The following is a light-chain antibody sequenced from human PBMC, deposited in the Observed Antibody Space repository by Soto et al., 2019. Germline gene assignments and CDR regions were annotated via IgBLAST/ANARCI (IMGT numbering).Light chain of an antibody. Sequence: DIQMTQSPSSVSASVGDRVTITCRASQDISRWLAWYQQKPGKAPNLLIYAASSLQSGVPSRFSGSESGTDFTLTISSLQPEDFATYYCQQGNSFPWTFGQGTKVEIK. J-gene: IGKJ1*01. CDR1: QDISRW. CDR3: QQGNSFPWT. V-gene: IGKV1-12*01. CDR2: AAS.